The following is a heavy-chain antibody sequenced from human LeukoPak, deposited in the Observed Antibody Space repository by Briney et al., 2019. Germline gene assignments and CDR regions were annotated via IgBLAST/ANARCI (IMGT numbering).Heavy chain of an antibody. CDR1: GFTFSSYG. Sequence: GRSLRLSCAASGFTFSSYGMHWVRQAPGKGLEWVAFIRYDGSNKYYADSVKGRFTISRDNSKNTLYLQMNSLRAEDTAVYYCAKDPTTYYYYYMDVWGKGTTVTVSS. V-gene: IGHV3-30*02. J-gene: IGHJ6*03. D-gene: IGHD1-1*01. CDR3: AKDPTTYYYYYMDV. CDR2: IRYDGSNK.